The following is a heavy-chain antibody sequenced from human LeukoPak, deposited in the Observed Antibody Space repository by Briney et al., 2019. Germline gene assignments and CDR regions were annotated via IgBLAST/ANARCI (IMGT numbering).Heavy chain of an antibody. CDR3: ARDYPTSGIVTIFDC. CDR2: ITASGGST. V-gene: IGHV3-23*01. CDR1: GFTFNNYA. Sequence: GGSLRLSCASSGFTFNNYATTWVRQAPGKGLEWVSSITASGGSTYCADSVKGRFTISRDNSKNTLYLQMSSLRAEDTAVYYCARDYPTSGIVTIFDCWGQGTLVTVSS. D-gene: IGHD1-1*01. J-gene: IGHJ4*02.